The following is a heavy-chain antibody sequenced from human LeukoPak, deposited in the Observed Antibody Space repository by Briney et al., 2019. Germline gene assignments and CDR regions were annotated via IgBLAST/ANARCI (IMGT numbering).Heavy chain of an antibody. CDR1: GFTFSSYS. Sequence: GGSLRLSCAASGFTFSSYSMNWVRQAPGKGLEWDSSISSSSSYIYYADSVKGRFTISRDNAKNSLYLQMNSLRAEDTAVYYCASYDFWSGYFFWGQGTLVTVSS. CDR3: ASYDFWSGYFF. CDR2: ISSSSSYI. D-gene: IGHD3-3*01. J-gene: IGHJ4*02. V-gene: IGHV3-21*01.